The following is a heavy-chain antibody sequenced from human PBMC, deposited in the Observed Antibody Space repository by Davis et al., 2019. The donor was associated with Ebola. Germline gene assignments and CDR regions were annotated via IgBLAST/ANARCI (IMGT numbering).Heavy chain of an antibody. V-gene: IGHV4-59*01. D-gene: IGHD6-19*01. CDR3: ARVGPYSSGWYLDY. Sequence: SETLSLTCTVPGGPISSYYWSWTPQPPGKGLEWIGYIYYSGSTNYNPSLKSRVTISVDTSKNQFSLKLSSVTAADTAVYYCARVGPYSSGWYLDYWGQGTLVTVSS. CDR1: GGPISSYY. CDR2: IYYSGST. J-gene: IGHJ4*02.